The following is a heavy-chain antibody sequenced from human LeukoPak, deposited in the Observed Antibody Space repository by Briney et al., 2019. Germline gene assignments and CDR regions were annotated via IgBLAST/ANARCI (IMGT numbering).Heavy chain of an antibody. CDR3: ARHVVAVGFDY. V-gene: IGHV3-21*05. Sequence: SGGSLRLSCAASGFTFSSYSMMWVRQAPGKGLEWVSYISSSSSYIYYADSVKGRFTISRDNAKNSLYLQMNSLRAEDTAVYYCARHVVAVGFDYWGQGTLVTVSS. CDR1: GFTFSSYS. CDR2: ISSSSSYI. J-gene: IGHJ4*02. D-gene: IGHD1-26*01.